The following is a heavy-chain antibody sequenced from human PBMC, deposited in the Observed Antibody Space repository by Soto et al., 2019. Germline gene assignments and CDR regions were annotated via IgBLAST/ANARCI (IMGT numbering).Heavy chain of an antibody. CDR3: AKDQSSGYQF. V-gene: IGHV3-23*01. J-gene: IGHJ3*01. D-gene: IGHD6-19*01. Sequence: GGSLRLSCAASGFTVSSNYMSWVRQAPGKGLEWVSAISGSGGSTYYADSVKGRFTISRDNSKNTLYLQMNSLRAEDTAVYYCAKDQSSGYQFWGQGTMVTVSS. CDR2: ISGSGGST. CDR1: GFTVSSNY.